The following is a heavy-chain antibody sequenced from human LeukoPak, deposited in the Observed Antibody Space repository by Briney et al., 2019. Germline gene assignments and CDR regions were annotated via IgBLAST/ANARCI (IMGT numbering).Heavy chain of an antibody. CDR3: AKDYYDSSGYSFGMDV. V-gene: IGHV3-23*01. D-gene: IGHD3-22*01. CDR2: ISGSGGST. J-gene: IGHJ6*02. Sequence: GGSLRLSCAASGFTFSSYAMSWARQAPGKGLEWVSAISGSGGSTYYADSVKGRFTISRDNSKNTLYLQMNSLRAEDTAVYYCAKDYYDSSGYSFGMDVWGQGTTVTVSS. CDR1: GFTFSSYA.